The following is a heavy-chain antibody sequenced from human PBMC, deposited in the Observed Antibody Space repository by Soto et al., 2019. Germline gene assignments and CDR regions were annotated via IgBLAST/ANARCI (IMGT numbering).Heavy chain of an antibody. Sequence: QVQLVQSGAEVKKPGSSVKVSCKASGGTFSSYTISWVRQAPGQGLEWMGRIIPILGIANYAQKFQGRVTITADKSTSTAYMGLSSLRSEDTAVYYCADLLVADTEMDVWGQGTTVTVSS. J-gene: IGHJ6*02. V-gene: IGHV1-69*02. CDR1: GGTFSSYT. CDR2: IIPILGIA. D-gene: IGHD2-15*01. CDR3: ADLLVADTEMDV.